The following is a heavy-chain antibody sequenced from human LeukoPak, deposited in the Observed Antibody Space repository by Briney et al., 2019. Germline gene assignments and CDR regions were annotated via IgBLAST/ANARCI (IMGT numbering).Heavy chain of an antibody. Sequence: GGSLRLSCAASGFTFDDYAMHWVRQAPGKGLEWVSGISWNSGGIGYADSVKGRFTISRDNAKNSLYQQMNSLRAEDTALYYCAKEYSSSWRHDAFDIWGQGTMVTVSS. D-gene: IGHD6-13*01. CDR3: AKEYSSSWRHDAFDI. J-gene: IGHJ3*02. CDR1: GFTFDDYA. V-gene: IGHV3-9*01. CDR2: ISWNSGGI.